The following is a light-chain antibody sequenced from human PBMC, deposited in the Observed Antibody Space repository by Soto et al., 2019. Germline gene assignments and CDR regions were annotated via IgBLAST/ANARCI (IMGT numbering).Light chain of an antibody. CDR2: GAS. V-gene: IGKV3-20*01. CDR1: QSVSSNY. CDR3: LQYGSSPRT. Sequence: MVLTQSPGTLSLSPGERATLSCRASQSVSSNYLAWYQQKPGQGPRLLIFGASSRLTGIPDRFSGSGSGTDFTLAISILEPEDVGEDYCLQYGSSPRTFGEGTKVETK. J-gene: IGKJ2*02.